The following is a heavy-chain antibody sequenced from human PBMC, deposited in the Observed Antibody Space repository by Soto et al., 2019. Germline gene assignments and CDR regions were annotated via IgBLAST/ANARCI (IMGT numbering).Heavy chain of an antibody. D-gene: IGHD2-2*01. J-gene: IGHJ4*02. V-gene: IGHV4-34*01. CDR1: GGSFNDDY. CDR2: INDSGST. Sequence: SETLSLTCAVEGGSFNDDYWSWIRQSPGEGLEWIGEINDSGSTKYNPSLKSRVTISVDRSKSQFSLNLSSVTAADTAVYYCARVPDYWGQGILVT. CDR3: ARVPDY.